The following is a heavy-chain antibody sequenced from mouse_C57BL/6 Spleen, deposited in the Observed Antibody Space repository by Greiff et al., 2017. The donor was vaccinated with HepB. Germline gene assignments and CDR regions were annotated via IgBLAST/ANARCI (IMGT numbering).Heavy chain of an antibody. CDR2: IYPRSGHT. Sequence: VQVVESGAELARPGASVKLSCKASGYTFTSYGISWVKQRTGQGLEWIGEIYPRSGHTYYNEKFKGKATLTADKSSSTAYMELRSLTAEDSAVYFCARLRDYDSFAYWGQGTLVTVSA. J-gene: IGHJ3*01. CDR3: ARLRDYDSFAY. CDR1: GYTFTSYG. D-gene: IGHD2-4*01. V-gene: IGHV1-81*01.